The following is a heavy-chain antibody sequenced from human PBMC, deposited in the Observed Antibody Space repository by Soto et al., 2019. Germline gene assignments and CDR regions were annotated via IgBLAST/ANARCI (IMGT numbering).Heavy chain of an antibody. CDR1: GYIFTNYG. V-gene: IGHV1-18*04. Sequence: QIHLVQSGAEVRKPGASVNVSCKTSGYIFTNYGVSWVRQAPGDGLEVVGWISGYNGYPKYGQRFQGRVTLSTDTSTTTGYMEMRTLRSDDTAVYYCPRGSSGALYDYWGQGTLLTVSS. J-gene: IGHJ4*02. CDR2: ISGYNGYP. CDR3: PRGSSGALYDY.